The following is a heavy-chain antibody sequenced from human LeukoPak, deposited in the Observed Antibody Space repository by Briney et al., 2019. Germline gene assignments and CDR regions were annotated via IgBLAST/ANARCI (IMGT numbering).Heavy chain of an antibody. V-gene: IGHV3-21*01. Sequence: RPGGSLRLSCAASGFSFSNYSMNWVRQAPGKGPQWVSSISGSGSYIYYADSVKGRFTISRDNAKNSLYLQMHSLRGEDTAVYYCAGGAMIGLVRYSDAFGMWGQGTMVTVSS. D-gene: IGHD3-22*01. CDR2: ISGSGSYI. J-gene: IGHJ3*02. CDR1: GFSFSNYS. CDR3: AGGAMIGLVRYSDAFGM.